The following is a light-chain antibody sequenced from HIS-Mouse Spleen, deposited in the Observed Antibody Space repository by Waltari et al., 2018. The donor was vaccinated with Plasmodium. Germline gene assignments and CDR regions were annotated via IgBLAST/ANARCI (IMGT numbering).Light chain of an antibody. CDR3: QQFNSYLT. CDR2: GAS. J-gene: IGKJ4*01. V-gene: IGKV1-13*02. CDR1: QGIRRA. Sequence: AIQLTQSPSSLSASAGDRVTITCRASQGIRRALAWYQQKPGKAPKRLTSGASSMESGVPSRVSGSGAGTDFILTISSLQAEDFATYYCQQFNSYLTFGGGTKVAMK.